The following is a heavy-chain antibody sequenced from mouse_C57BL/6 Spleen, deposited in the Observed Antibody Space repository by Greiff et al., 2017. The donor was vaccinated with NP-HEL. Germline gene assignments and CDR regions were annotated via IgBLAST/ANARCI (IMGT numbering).Heavy chain of an antibody. V-gene: IGHV3-6*01. CDR1: GYSITSGYY. CDR2: ISYDGSN. J-gene: IGHJ1*03. Sequence: EVKLQESGPGLVKPSQSLSLTCSVTGYSITSGYYWNWIRQFPGNKLEWMGYISYDGSNNYNPSLKNRISITRDTSKNQFFLKLNSVTTEDTATYYCARELLWYFDVWGTGTTVTVSS. D-gene: IGHD2-1*01. CDR3: ARELLWYFDV.